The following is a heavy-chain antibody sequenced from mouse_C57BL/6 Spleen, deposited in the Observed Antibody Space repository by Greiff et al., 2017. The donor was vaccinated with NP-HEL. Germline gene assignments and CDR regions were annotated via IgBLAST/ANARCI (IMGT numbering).Heavy chain of an antibody. CDR3: ARKGSGGLLFDY. D-gene: IGHD1-1*01. CDR1: GYTFTSYW. J-gene: IGHJ2*01. V-gene: IGHV1-69*01. Sequence: QVQLQQSGAELVMPGASVKLSCKASGYTFTSYWMHWVKQRPGQGLEWIGEIDPSDSYTNYNQKFKGKSTLTVDKSSSTAYMQLSSLTSEDSAVYYCARKGSGGLLFDYWGQGTTLTVSS. CDR2: IDPSDSYT.